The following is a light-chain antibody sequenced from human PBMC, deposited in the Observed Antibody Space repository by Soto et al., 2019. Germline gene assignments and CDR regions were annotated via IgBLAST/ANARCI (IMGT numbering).Light chain of an antibody. Sequence: DIQLTQSPSFLSASGGDRVTITCRASQDIYSYLAWYQQKPGQAPKLLIYAASTLQSGVPSRFSGSRSGKQFTLTISSLQPEDSATYYCQHFKDYPLTFGGGTKVEIK. CDR2: AAS. CDR3: QHFKDYPLT. J-gene: IGKJ4*01. CDR1: QDIYSY. V-gene: IGKV1-9*01.